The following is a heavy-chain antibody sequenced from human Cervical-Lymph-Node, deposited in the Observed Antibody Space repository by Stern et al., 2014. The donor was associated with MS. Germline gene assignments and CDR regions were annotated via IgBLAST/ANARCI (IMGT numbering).Heavy chain of an antibody. CDR2: LSYHGSHK. Sequence: VQLVESGGGVVQPGRSLRLSCAASGFTFSDYAMHWVRQAPGKGLEWVAVLSYHGSHKYYADSVKGRFTISRDNSKNTLYLQMNSLRAEDTAVYYCARESPEAEKAVAGFFDFWGQGTLVTVSS. D-gene: IGHD6-19*01. V-gene: IGHV3-30*01. CDR1: GFTFSDYA. CDR3: ARESPEAEKAVAGFFDF. J-gene: IGHJ4*02.